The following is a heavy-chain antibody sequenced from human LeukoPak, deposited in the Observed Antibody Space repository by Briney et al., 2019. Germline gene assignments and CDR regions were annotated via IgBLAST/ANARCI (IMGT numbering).Heavy chain of an antibody. CDR1: GYSFTNYW. J-gene: IGHJ3*02. CDR2: VYPGDSDT. D-gene: IGHD3-22*01. CDR3: ARRFLDYYDSSGYYYFPGAFDI. Sequence: GESLKISCEGSGYSFTNYWIGWVRQMPGKGLEWMGIVYPGDSDTRYNPSFQGQVTISADKSINTAYLQWSSLKASDTAMYYCARRFLDYYDSSGYYYFPGAFDIWGQGTMVTVSS. V-gene: IGHV5-51*01.